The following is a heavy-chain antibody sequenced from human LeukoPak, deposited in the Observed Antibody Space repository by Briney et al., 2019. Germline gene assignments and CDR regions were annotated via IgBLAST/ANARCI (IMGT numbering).Heavy chain of an antibody. Sequence: GGSLRLSCAASGFTFSSYSMNWVRQAPGKGLEWVSSISSSSSYIYYADSVKGRFTISRDNAENSLYLQMNSLRAEDTAVYYCARSGDTAMVTGHFDYWGQGTLVTVSS. CDR3: ARSGDTAMVTGHFDY. V-gene: IGHV3-21*01. D-gene: IGHD5-18*01. CDR2: ISSSSSYI. J-gene: IGHJ4*02. CDR1: GFTFSSYS.